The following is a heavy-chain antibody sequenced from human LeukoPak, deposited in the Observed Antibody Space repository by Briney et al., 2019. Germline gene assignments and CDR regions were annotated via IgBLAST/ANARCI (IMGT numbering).Heavy chain of an antibody. CDR3: ARRRGRFGEPREFDP. CDR2: IYYSRST. J-gene: IGHJ5*02. D-gene: IGHD3-10*01. Sequence: SETLSLTRTVSGGSISSYYWSWIRQPPGKGLEWIGYIYYSRSTNYNPSLKSRVTISVDTSKNQFSLKLSSVTAADTAVYYCARRRGRFGEPREFDPWGQGTLVTVSS. CDR1: GGSISSYY. V-gene: IGHV4-59*08.